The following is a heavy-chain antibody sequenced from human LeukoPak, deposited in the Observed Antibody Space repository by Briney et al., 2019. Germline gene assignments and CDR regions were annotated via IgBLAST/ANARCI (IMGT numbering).Heavy chain of an antibody. CDR2: ISGSGGST. V-gene: IGHV3-23*01. CDR1: GFTFSSYA. J-gene: IGHJ4*02. Sequence: GGSLRLSCAASGFTFSSYAMSWVRQAPGKGLVWVSAISGSGGSTYYADSVKGRFTISRDNSKNTLYLQMNSLRAEDMAVYYCAKSRTRSSWIDYWGQGTLVTVSS. CDR3: AKSRTRSSWIDY. D-gene: IGHD6-13*01.